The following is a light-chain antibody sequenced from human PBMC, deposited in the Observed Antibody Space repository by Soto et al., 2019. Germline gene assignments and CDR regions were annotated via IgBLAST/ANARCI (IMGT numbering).Light chain of an antibody. J-gene: IGKJ2*01. Sequence: DIVMTQSPLSLPVTPGEPASISCRSSQSLVHSNGYNYLDWYLQKSGQSPRRPSSLGSNRAPGVPDRLGGSGSGTDFTLKISRVEAEDVGVYYCMHALQTPYTFGQGTRLEIK. CDR2: LGS. V-gene: IGKV2-28*01. CDR3: MHALQTPYT. CDR1: QSLVHSNGYNY.